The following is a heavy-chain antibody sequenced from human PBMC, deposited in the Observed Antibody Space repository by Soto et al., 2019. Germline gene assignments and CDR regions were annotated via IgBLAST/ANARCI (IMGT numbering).Heavy chain of an antibody. CDR2: TSYDGSNK. CDR3: ARDLYSSSWYRGRSDAFDI. CDR1: GFTFSSYA. D-gene: IGHD6-13*01. V-gene: IGHV3-30-3*01. Sequence: PRGSLRLSCAASGFTFSSYAMHWVRQAPGKGLEWVAVTSYDGSNKYYADSVKGRFTISRDNSKNTLYLQMNSLRAEDTAVYYCARDLYSSSWYRGRSDAFDIWGQGTMVTVSS. J-gene: IGHJ3*02.